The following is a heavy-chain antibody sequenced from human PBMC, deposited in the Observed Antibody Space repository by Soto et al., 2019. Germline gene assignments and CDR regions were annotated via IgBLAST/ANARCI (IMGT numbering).Heavy chain of an antibody. CDR3: ARDRDYFWGSYRHTSDY. J-gene: IGHJ4*02. CDR2: ISAYNGDT. D-gene: IGHD3-16*02. Sequence: QVQLVQSGAEVKKPGASVKVSCKASGYSFTSYGITWVRQAPGQGLEWMGWISAYNGDTNYAQKFQGRITMTKDASTRTAYMDLRGLGFDDTALYYWARDRDYFWGSYRHTSDYWGQGTLLTVSS. V-gene: IGHV1-18*01. CDR1: GYSFTSYG.